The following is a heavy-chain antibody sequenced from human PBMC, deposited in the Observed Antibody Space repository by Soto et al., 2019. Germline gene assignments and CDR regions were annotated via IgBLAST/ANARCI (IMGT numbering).Heavy chain of an antibody. Sequence: QVQLVQSGTEVKKPGSSVKVSCKASGGTLSNNAISWVRQAPGQGLEWMGGIIPLSATTHYAQKFQGRVTTPADRSTSTAYIELTSLTSEETAVYCCARGLDDRGIVVVPAASTCYYGMEVWGPGTRVTVSS. D-gene: IGHD2-2*01. J-gene: IGHJ6*02. CDR1: GGTLSNNA. V-gene: IGHV1-69*01. CDR3: ARGLDDRGIVVVPAASTCYYGMEV. CDR2: IIPLSATT.